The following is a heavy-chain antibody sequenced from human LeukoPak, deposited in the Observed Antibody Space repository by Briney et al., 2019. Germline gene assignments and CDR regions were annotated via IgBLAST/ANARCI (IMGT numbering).Heavy chain of an antibody. V-gene: IGHV3-7*01. CDR1: GFTFSSYW. J-gene: IGHJ6*03. Sequence: GGSLRLSCAASGFTFSSYWMSWVRQAPGKGLEWVANIKQDGSEKYYVDSVKGRFTISRDNAKNSLYLQMNSLRAEDSAVYYCARDRQYSSSYYYYYYMDVWGKGTTVTVSS. D-gene: IGHD6-13*01. CDR2: IKQDGSEK. CDR3: ARDRQYSSSYYYYYYMDV.